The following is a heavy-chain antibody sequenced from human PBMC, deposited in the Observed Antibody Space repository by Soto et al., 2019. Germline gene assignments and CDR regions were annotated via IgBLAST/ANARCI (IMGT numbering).Heavy chain of an antibody. CDR2: IYYSGST. D-gene: IGHD3-22*01. J-gene: IGHJ4*02. Sequence: PXETLSLTCTFSVVSISSGDYYCSWIRQHPGKGLEWIGYIYYSGSTHYSSSLKSRVTMSIDTSKNQFPLKLTSVTAADTAVYYCARLSSIDSSGYYLQYWGQATLVTVSS. CDR1: VVSISSGDYY. CDR3: ARLSSIDSSGYYLQY. V-gene: IGHV4-31*03.